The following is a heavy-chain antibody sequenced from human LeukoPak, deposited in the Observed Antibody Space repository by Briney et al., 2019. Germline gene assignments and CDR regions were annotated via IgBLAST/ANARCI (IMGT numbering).Heavy chain of an antibody. CDR1: GYTFTGYY. J-gene: IGHJ5*02. V-gene: IGHV1-2*02. CDR2: IRPNSGAT. Sequence: GASVKVSCKASGYTFTGYYIHWVRQAPGQGLEWMGWIRPNSGATNYAQSFQGRVTMTRDTSTNTAHMELSRLRSDDTAVYYCARGDCSVTGCHGGNWFDPWGQGTPVTVSS. CDR3: ARGDCSVTGCHGGNWFDP. D-gene: IGHD2-15*01.